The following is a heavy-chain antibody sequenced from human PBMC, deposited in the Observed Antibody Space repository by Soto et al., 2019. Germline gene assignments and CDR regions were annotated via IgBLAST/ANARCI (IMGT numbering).Heavy chain of an antibody. D-gene: IGHD2-15*01. CDR1: GYTFTSRY. CDR3: ARGDIVVVVGHGMDV. CDR2: INPSGGST. V-gene: IGHV1-46*01. J-gene: IGHJ6*02. Sequence: GASVKVSCKASGYTFTSRYMHWVRQAPGQGLEWMGIINPSGGSTSYAQKFQGRVTMTRDTSTSTVYMELSSLRSEDTAVYYCARGDIVVVVGHGMDVWGQGTTVTVSS.